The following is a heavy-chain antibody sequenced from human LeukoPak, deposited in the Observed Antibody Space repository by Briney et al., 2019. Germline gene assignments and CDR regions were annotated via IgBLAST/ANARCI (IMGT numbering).Heavy chain of an antibody. CDR2: IYSGGST. CDR3: ARDRGSYAWDY. CDR1: GFTVSSNY. J-gene: IGHJ4*02. V-gene: IGHV3-53*05. Sequence: AGSLRLSCAASGFTVSSNYMNWVRQAPGKGLAWVSVIYSGGSTYYADSVKGRFTISRDNSKNTLYLQMNSLRPEDTAVYYCARDRGSYAWDYWGQGTLVTVSS. D-gene: IGHD5-12*01.